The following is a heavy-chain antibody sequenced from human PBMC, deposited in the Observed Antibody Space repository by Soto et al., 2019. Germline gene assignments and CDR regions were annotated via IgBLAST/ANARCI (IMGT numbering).Heavy chain of an antibody. Sequence: ASVKVSCKASGYTFTSYGISWVRQAPGQGLEWMGWISAYNGNTNYAQKLQGRVTMTTDTSTSTAHMELRSLRSDDTAVYYCARVSTVPNWFDPWGQGTLVTVSS. V-gene: IGHV1-18*04. J-gene: IGHJ5*02. CDR2: ISAYNGNT. CDR1: GYTFTSYG. D-gene: IGHD4-17*01. CDR3: ARVSTVPNWFDP.